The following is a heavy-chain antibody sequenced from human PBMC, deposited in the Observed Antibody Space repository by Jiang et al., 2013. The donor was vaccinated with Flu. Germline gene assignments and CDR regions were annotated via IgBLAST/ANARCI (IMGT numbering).Heavy chain of an antibody. CDR1: GGSISSSSYY. V-gene: IGHV4-39*01. CDR2: IYYSGST. D-gene: IGHD3-16*02. CDR3: ARQGSSDYVWGSYRLLLDY. J-gene: IGHJ4*02. Sequence: LLKPSETLSLTCTVSGGSISSSSYYWGWIRQPPGKGLEWIGSIYYSGSTYYNPSLKSRVTISVDTSKNQFSLKLSSVTAADTAVYYCARQGSSDYVWGSYRLLLDYWGQGTLVTVSS.